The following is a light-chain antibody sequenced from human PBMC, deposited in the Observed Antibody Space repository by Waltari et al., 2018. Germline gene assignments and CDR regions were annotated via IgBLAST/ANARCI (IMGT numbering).Light chain of an antibody. J-gene: IGLJ2*01. CDR2: DGT. Sequence: QSALTQPASVSGSPGQSITISCTGTSSDVGGYNYVSWYQHHPGKAPKLMIFDGTRWPSGVSNRFSGSKSGNTASLTISGLQAEDEADYYCSSYTSTSATVFGGGTKVTVL. CDR1: SSDVGGYNY. CDR3: SSYTSTSATV. V-gene: IGLV2-14*03.